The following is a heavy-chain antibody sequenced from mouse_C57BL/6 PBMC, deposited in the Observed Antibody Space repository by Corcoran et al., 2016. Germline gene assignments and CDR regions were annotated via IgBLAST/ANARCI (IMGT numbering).Heavy chain of an antibody. V-gene: IGHV1-80*01. J-gene: IGHJ4*01. CDR3: ASTYGSSHGYYAMDY. Sequence: QVQLQQSGAERLKPGASGKISCKDSGYAFSSSWGNGGKQRSGKGIKWLGQIYPGDGDANSNGNFKGKATSTADKSSSTAYMQLSSLTSEDSAVYFCASTYGSSHGYYAMDYWGQGTSVTVSS. CDR2: IYPGDGDA. D-gene: IGHD1-1*01. CDR1: GYAFSSSW.